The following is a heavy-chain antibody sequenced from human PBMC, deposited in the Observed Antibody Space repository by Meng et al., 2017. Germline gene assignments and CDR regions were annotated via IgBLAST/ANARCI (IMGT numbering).Heavy chain of an antibody. V-gene: IGHV1-2*04. CDR1: GYTFTGYY. J-gene: IGHJ3*02. D-gene: IGHD2-15*01. CDR3: ATPRARYCSGGSCYSGAFDI. Sequence: ASVKVSCKASGYTFTGYYMNWVRQAPGQGLEWMGRINPNSGGTNYAQKFQGWVTMTSDTSISTAYMALSRLRSNDTAVYYCATPRARYCSGGSCYSGAFDIWGQGTMVTVSS. CDR2: INPNSGGT.